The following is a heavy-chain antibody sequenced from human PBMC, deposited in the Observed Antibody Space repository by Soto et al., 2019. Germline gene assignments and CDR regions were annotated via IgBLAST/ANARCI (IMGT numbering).Heavy chain of an antibody. CDR2: IIPILGIA. J-gene: IGHJ6*02. D-gene: IGHD1-1*01. CDR1: GGTFSSYT. Sequence: QVQLVQSGAEVKKPGSSVKVSCKASGGTFSSYTISWVRQAPGQGLEWMGRIIPILGIANYAQKFQGRVTITADXXTXTXFMELSSLRSEDTAVYYCARDLTTGTTSGYYYGMDVWGQGTTVTVSS. V-gene: IGHV1-69*08. CDR3: ARDLTTGTTSGYYYGMDV.